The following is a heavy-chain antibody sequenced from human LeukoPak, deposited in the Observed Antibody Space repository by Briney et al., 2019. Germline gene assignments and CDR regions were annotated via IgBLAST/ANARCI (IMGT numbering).Heavy chain of an antibody. D-gene: IGHD6-19*01. V-gene: IGHV5-51*01. J-gene: IGHJ6*02. Sequence: GGSLQSSFQGSGYGFTSYWIGWGRRVPGKGVGWRGIIYPGDCDTRYSPGFQGQVTISADNSISTAYLQCSSLKASDTAMYYCARHGVYSSGWYYYYFGMHVWGQGTTVTVSS. CDR3: ARHGVYSSGWYYYYFGMHV. CDR2: IYPGDCDT. CDR1: GYGFTSYW.